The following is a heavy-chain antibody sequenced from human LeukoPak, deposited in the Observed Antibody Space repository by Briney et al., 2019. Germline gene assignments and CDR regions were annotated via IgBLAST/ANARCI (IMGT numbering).Heavy chain of an antibody. CDR3: ARDYGDYVGYFDY. CDR2: ISSSGSTI. D-gene: IGHD4-17*01. Sequence: GGSLRLSCAASGFTFSSYGMHWVRQAPGKGLEWVSYISSSGSTIYYADSVKGRFTISRDNAKNSLYLQMNSLRAEDTAVYYCARDYGDYVGYFDYWGQGTLVTVSS. J-gene: IGHJ4*02. CDR1: GFTFSSYG. V-gene: IGHV3-48*04.